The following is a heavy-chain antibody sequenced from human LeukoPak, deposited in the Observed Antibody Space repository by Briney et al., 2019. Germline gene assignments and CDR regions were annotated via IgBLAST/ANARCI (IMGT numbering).Heavy chain of an antibody. CDR2: MNPNSGNT. CDR3: ARDNSVRDEAWWFNP. CDR1: GYTFTSYD. V-gene: IGHV1-8*01. D-gene: IGHD5-24*01. J-gene: IGHJ5*02. Sequence: ASVKVSCKASGYTFTSYDINWVRQATGQGLEWMGWMNPNSGNTGYAQKFQGRVTLTRDMSTTTDYLELSSLRSEDTAVYYCARDNSVRDEAWWFNPWGQGTLVTVSS.